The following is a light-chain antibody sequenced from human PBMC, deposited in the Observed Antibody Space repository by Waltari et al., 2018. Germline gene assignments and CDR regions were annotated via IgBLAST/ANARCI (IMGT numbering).Light chain of an antibody. CDR2: DAS. V-gene: IGKV1-33*01. Sequence: DIQMTQSPSYLSASVGDRVTITCQASQDISKYRNWYQQKPGKAPKLMIYDASNWETGVPSRCSVSGSRPECTFSIITLHPDDISTYYCQPYGNHPPISFGPGTRLAIK. CDR3: QPYGNHPPIS. CDR1: QDISKY. J-gene: IGKJ5*01.